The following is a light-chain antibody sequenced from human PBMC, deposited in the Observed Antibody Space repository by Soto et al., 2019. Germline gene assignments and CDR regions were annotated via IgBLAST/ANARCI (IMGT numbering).Light chain of an antibody. Sequence: QSVLTQPASVSGSPGQSITISCTGTSSDVGGYNYVSWYQQHPGKAPKLMIYDVSNRPSGVSNRFSGSKSGNTASLTISGLQAEDEADYYCSSYTSSSILDVVFGGGTQLTVL. J-gene: IGLJ2*01. CDR1: SSDVGGYNY. V-gene: IGLV2-14*01. CDR3: SSYTSSSILDVV. CDR2: DVS.